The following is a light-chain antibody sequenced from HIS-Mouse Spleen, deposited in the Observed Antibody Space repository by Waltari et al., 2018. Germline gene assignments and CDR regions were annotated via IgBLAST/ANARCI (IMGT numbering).Light chain of an antibody. V-gene: IGLV2-23*01. CDR1: SSDVGSYNL. CDR2: EGS. Sequence: QSALTQPASVSGSPGQSITISCTGTSSDVGSYNLVSWYQQHPGKAPKLMIYEGSKPHSGVSTRLSGSKAGNTASLTISGLQAEDEADYYCCSYAGSSTWVFGGGTKLTVL. CDR3: CSYAGSSTWV. J-gene: IGLJ3*02.